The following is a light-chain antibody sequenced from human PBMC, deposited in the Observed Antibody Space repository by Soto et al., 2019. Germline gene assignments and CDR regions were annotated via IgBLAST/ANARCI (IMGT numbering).Light chain of an antibody. V-gene: IGKV1-5*03. Sequence: DIRMTQSPSTLSASVGDRVNITCRASQSISGSLAWYQQKPGKAPKHLIYEAFNLKSGVPSRFSGSGSGTEYTFTISSVQPDDSASYYCQQYNGYWTFG. CDR1: QSISGS. CDR3: QQYNGYWT. CDR2: EAF. J-gene: IGKJ1*01.